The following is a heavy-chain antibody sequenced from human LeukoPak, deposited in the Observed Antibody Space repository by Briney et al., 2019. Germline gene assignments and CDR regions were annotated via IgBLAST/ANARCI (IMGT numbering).Heavy chain of an antibody. Sequence: SETLSLTCDVSGGSITQTNYWTWVRQPPGKGLEWIGEVNLQGSTNYNPSLMRRVAISVDTSANHVSLQLTSVTAADTAVYYCARQGRALSSGFGYWGQGTLVTVSS. CDR1: GGSITQTNY. CDR3: ARQGRALSSGFGY. J-gene: IGHJ4*02. CDR2: VNLQGST. D-gene: IGHD6-19*01. V-gene: IGHV4-4*02.